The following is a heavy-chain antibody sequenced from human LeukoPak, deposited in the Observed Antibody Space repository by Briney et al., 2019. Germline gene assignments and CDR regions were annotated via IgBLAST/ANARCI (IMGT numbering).Heavy chain of an antibody. D-gene: IGHD6-19*01. CDR1: GFTFSSYS. J-gene: IGHJ4*02. CDR2: ITVNGDGT. V-gene: IGHV3-23*01. Sequence: PGGSLRLSCAASGFTFSSYSMNWVRQAPGKGLEWVSSITVNGDGTNYADAVKGRFTISRDNSKNTVYLQMNSLRADDTAKYYCAKDRLGAVAEYPDYWGQGTLVTVSS. CDR3: AKDRLGAVAEYPDY.